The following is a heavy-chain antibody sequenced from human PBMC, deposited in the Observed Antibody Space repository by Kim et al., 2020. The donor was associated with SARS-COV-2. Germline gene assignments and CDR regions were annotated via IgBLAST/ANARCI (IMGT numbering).Heavy chain of an antibody. CDR3: VSHPPYYYYGMDV. CDR2: IYYSGSS. Sequence: SETLSLTCTVSGGSISSSSYYWGWIRQPPGKGLVWIGSIYYSGSSYYNPSLKSRVTISVDTSKNQFSLKLSSVTAADTAVYYCVSHPPYYYYGMDVWDQGTTVTVSS. J-gene: IGHJ6*02. CDR1: GGSISSSSYY. V-gene: IGHV4-39*01.